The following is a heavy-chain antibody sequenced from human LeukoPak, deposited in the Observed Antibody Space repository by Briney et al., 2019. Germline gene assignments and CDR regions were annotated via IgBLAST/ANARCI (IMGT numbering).Heavy chain of an antibody. CDR3: TWDSTTTPFH. CDR1: GFTFSSHS. V-gene: IGHV3-15*01. CDR2: IKSKGDGETT. D-gene: IGHD4-17*01. Sequence: GGSLRLSCAASGFTFSSHSMNWARQAPGKGLEWVDRIKSKGDGETTHYAAPVNGRFTISRDDSKNMVFLEMTSLRSEDTAVYYCTWDSTTTPFHWGQGNMVTVSS. J-gene: IGHJ4*02.